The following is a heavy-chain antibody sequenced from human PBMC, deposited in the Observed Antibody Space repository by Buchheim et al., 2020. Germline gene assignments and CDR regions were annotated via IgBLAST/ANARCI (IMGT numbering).Heavy chain of an antibody. Sequence: QVQLQESGPGLVKPSETLSLTCTVSGGSISTFYWSWIRQPPGKGLEWIGYNYYSGSTKYNPSLKSRVTISVDTSKNQFSLKLSSVTAADTAVYYCARNQNYYYYYGMDVWGQGTT. CDR3: ARNQNYYYYYGMDV. CDR2: NYYSGST. D-gene: IGHD1-14*01. J-gene: IGHJ6*02. CDR1: GGSISTFY. V-gene: IGHV4-59*01.